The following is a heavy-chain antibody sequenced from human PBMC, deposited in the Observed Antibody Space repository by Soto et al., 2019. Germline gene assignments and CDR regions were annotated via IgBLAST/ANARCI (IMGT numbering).Heavy chain of an antibody. CDR2: INHSGST. D-gene: IGHD2-15*01. CDR1: GGSFSGYY. Sequence: QVQLQQWGAGLLKPSETLSLTCAVYGGSFSGYYWSWIRQPPGKGLEWIGEINHSGSTNYNPSPKSRVTISVDTSKNQFSLKLSSVTAADTAVYYCARDPGYCSGGSCYSSAFDYWGQGTLVTVSS. CDR3: ARDPGYCSGGSCYSSAFDY. J-gene: IGHJ4*02. V-gene: IGHV4-34*01.